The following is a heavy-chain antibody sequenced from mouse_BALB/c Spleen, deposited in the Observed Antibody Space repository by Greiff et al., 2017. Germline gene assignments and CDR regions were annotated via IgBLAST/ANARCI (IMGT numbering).Heavy chain of an antibody. D-gene: IGHD1-1*01. Sequence: VMLVESGGGLVQPGGSRKLSCAASGFTFSSFGMHWVRQAPEKGLEWVAYISSGSSTIYYADTVKGRFTISRDNPKNTLFLQMTSLRSEDTAMYYCARSHYYGSSYVAYWGQGTLVTVSA. J-gene: IGHJ3*01. CDR3: ARSHYYGSSYVAY. V-gene: IGHV5-17*02. CDR1: GFTFSSFG. CDR2: ISSGSSTI.